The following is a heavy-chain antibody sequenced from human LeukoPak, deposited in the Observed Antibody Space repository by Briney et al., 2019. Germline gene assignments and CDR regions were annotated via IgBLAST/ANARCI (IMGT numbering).Heavy chain of an antibody. CDR1: GFSFTSYA. Sequence: GGSLRLSCAASGFSFTSYAMSWVRQAPGKGLEWVSAINDGGGTTYYADSVKGRFTISRDNSKNTLYLQMNSLRAEDTAVYFCAKYRYGSGSFYTSPFDYWGQGTLVTVSS. J-gene: IGHJ4*02. CDR3: AKYRYGSGSFYTSPFDY. CDR2: INDGGGTT. V-gene: IGHV3-23*01. D-gene: IGHD3-10*01.